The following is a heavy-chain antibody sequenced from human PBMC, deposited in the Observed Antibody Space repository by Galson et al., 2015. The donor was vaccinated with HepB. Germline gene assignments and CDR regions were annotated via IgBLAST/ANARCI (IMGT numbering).Heavy chain of an antibody. V-gene: IGHV3-48*03. J-gene: IGHJ3*02. CDR1: GFTFSSYE. Sequence: SLRLSCAASGFTFSSYEMSWVRQAPGKGLEWVSYISSSGSIIHYADSVKGRFTISRDNAKNSLYLQMNSLRAEDTAVYYCARERSYDAFDIWGQGTMVTVSS. CDR2: ISSSGSII. D-gene: IGHD3-10*01. CDR3: ARERSYDAFDI.